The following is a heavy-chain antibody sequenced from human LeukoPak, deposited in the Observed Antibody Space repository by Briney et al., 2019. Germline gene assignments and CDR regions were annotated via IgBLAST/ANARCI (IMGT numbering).Heavy chain of an antibody. Sequence: PSASVSLTCSVSGGSIRSYYWGWIRQPPGKGLEWIGHVYHSGGTNSNPSLKSRVTISIDTSKNQFSLRLSSVTAADTAVYFCARDYSTSFLYFDLWGRGTLVTVS. CDR3: ARDYSTSFLYFDL. D-gene: IGHD6-13*01. J-gene: IGHJ2*01. CDR1: GGSIRSYY. V-gene: IGHV4-59*01. CDR2: VYHSGGT.